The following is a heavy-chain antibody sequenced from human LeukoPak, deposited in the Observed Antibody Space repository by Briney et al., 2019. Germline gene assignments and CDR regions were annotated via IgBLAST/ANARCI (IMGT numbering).Heavy chain of an antibody. Sequence: SGGSLRLSCTATGYTFTNYWIAWVRQIPGRGLEWVGMMYPGDSDVRYSSSFAGQITISVDRATNTTHLQWSSLKASDTGIYFCARRRYSSGPADYWGQGTQVIASS. D-gene: IGHD6-19*01. CDR3: ARRRYSSGPADY. CDR2: MYPGDSDV. J-gene: IGHJ4*02. CDR1: GYTFTNYW. V-gene: IGHV5-51*01.